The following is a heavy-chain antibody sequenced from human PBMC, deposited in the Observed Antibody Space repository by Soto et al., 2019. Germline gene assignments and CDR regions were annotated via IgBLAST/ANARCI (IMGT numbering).Heavy chain of an antibody. CDR2: ISSNGGST. Sequence: EVQLVESGGGLVQPGGSLRLSCSASGFTFSSYAMHWVRQAPGKGLEYVSAISSNGGSTYYADSVKGRFTISRDNYKNTLYLQMSSLRAEDTAVYYCVKHGDYYDTNFDYWGQGTLVTVSS. CDR1: GFTFSSYA. CDR3: VKHGDYYDTNFDY. J-gene: IGHJ4*02. V-gene: IGHV3-64D*06. D-gene: IGHD3-22*01.